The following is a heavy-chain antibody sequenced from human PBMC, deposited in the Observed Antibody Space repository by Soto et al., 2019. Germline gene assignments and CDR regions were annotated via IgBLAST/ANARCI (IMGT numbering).Heavy chain of an antibody. CDR2: IYHSGST. J-gene: IGHJ6*02. D-gene: IGHD3-10*01. Sequence: TSETLSLTCAFSGGSSISSNWWSWVRQPPGKGLERIGEIYHSGSTNYNPSLKSRVTISVDKSKNQFSLKLSSVTAADTAVYYCARDGLMVRGVLSTPRDYYYYGMDVWGQGTTVTVSS. V-gene: IGHV4-4*02. CDR1: GGSSISSNW. CDR3: ARDGLMVRGVLSTPRDYYYYGMDV.